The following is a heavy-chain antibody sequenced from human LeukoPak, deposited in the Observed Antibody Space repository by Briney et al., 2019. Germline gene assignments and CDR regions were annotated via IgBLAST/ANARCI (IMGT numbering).Heavy chain of an antibody. Sequence: GGSLRLSCAASGFTFGSYEMNWVRQAPGKGLEWVAYIGTIISTTYYADSVKGRFTVSRDDAKSSLYLQMSSLKAEDTAIYYCARSVYDLRGQRLVPGLDYWGQGTLVTVSS. CDR3: ARSVYDLRGQRLVPGLDY. CDR2: IGTIISTT. CDR1: GFTFGSYE. J-gene: IGHJ4*02. D-gene: IGHD6-13*01. V-gene: IGHV3-48*03.